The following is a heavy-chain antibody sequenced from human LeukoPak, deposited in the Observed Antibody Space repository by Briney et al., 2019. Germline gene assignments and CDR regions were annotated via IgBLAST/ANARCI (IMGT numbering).Heavy chain of an antibody. CDR2: ISGSSGHST. J-gene: IGHJ4*02. CDR1: GFTFRTYA. CDR3: AKGPKQQLVGSRGHYFDS. D-gene: IGHD6-13*01. Sequence: GGSLRLSCAVSGFTFRTYAMSWVRQAPGKGLEWVSSISGSSGHSTYYADSVQGRFTISRDNSKNTLYLQMNSLRAEDTAVYYCAKGPKQQLVGSRGHYFDSWGQGTLVTVSS. V-gene: IGHV3-23*01.